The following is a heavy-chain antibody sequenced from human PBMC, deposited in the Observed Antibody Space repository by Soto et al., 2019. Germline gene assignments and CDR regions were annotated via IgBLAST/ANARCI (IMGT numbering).Heavy chain of an antibody. D-gene: IGHD2-2*01. CDR2: IDPRDSYV. V-gene: IGHV5-10-1*01. J-gene: IGHJ5*02. Sequence: PGESLKISFTGFGYTFTTFWITRVRKMPAKGLEWMGRIDPRDSYVNYSPSVKGHVTISLDKSISTAYLQWGSLKASDTAMYYCARLFCSTTTCDSWFDPWGQGTLVTVS. CDR3: ARLFCSTTTCDSWFDP. CDR1: GYTFTTFW.